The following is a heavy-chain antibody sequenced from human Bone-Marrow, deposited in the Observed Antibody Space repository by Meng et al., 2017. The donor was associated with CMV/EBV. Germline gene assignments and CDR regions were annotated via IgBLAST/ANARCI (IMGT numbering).Heavy chain of an antibody. J-gene: IGHJ4*02. Sequence: LRRYDMRCGSQAPGKGMEWVKEMSGSGGRTYYAESVKERFTIYRDNSKNTLYLQMNSLRAEDKAVYYCAKALSVLLWFGELLVFDYWGQGTLVTVSS. V-gene: IGHV3-23*01. CDR3: AKALSVLLWFGELLVFDY. CDR2: MSGSGGRT. D-gene: IGHD3-10*01. CDR1: LRRYD.